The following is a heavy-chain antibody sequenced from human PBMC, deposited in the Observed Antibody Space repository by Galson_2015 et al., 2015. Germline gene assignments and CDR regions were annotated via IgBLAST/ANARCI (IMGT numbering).Heavy chain of an antibody. J-gene: IGHJ4*02. D-gene: IGHD6-6*01. Sequence: SLRLSCAASGFTFSSYAMHWVRPAPGKGLEWVAVISYDGSNKFYADSVKGRFTISRDNSKNTLYLQMNSLRPEDTAVYYCARVGGDIAARTWGYFDYWGQGTLVTVSS. CDR3: ARVGGDIAARTWGYFDY. CDR2: ISYDGSNK. CDR1: GFTFSSYA. V-gene: IGHV3-30-3*01.